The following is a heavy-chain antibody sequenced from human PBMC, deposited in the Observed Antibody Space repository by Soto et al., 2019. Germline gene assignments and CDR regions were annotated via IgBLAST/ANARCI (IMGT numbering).Heavy chain of an antibody. CDR3: ARVLYDSSGYSFDY. Sequence: GGSLRLSCAASGFTFSSYGMHWVRQAPGKGLEWVAVIWYDGSNKYYADSVKGRFTISRDNSKNTLYLQMNSLRAEDTAVYYCARVLYDSSGYSFDYWGQGTLVTVSS. D-gene: IGHD3-22*01. V-gene: IGHV3-33*01. CDR1: GFTFSSYG. CDR2: IWYDGSNK. J-gene: IGHJ4*02.